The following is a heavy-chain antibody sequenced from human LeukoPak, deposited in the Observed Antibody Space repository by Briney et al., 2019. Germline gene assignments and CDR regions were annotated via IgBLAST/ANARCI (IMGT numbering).Heavy chain of an antibody. Sequence: GGSLRLSCAASGFTLSSYAIHWVRQAPGKGLEYVSAISSNGRTTFYANSVKGRFVISRDNSKSTVYLQMGSLRGEDMAVYYCARGQTSPPDYFDCWGQGTLVTVSS. V-gene: IGHV3-64*01. J-gene: IGHJ4*02. CDR2: ISSNGRTT. CDR3: ARGQTSPPDYFDC. CDR1: GFTLSSYA.